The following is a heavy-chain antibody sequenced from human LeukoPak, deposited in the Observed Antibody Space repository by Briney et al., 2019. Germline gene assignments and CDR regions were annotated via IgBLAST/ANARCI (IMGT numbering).Heavy chain of an antibody. CDR3: ARGLGVTDYYYYYGMDV. V-gene: IGHV1-2*04. Sequence: ASVKVSCKASGYTFTGYYMHWVRQAPGQGLEWMGWINPNSGGTNYAQKFQGWVTMTRDTSISTAYMELSRLRSDDTAVYYCARGLGVTDYYYYYGMDVWGQGTTVTVSS. D-gene: IGHD2-21*02. CDR2: INPNSGGT. J-gene: IGHJ6*02. CDR1: GYTFTGYY.